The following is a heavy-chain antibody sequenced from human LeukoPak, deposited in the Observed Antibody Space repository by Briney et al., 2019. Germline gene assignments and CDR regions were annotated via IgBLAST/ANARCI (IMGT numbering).Heavy chain of an antibody. J-gene: IGHJ6*03. CDR3: AKDGSMPWGYYMDV. Sequence: GSLRLSCTASGFTFSSSWMSWVRQAPGRGLEWVAFIRSDGYHTYYADFVKGRFTITRDNSKNSLYLEMNSLRAEDTAVYYCAKDGSMPWGYYMDVWGKGTTVTISS. D-gene: IGHD2/OR15-2a*01. V-gene: IGHV3-30*02. CDR1: GFTFSSSW. CDR2: IRSDGYHT.